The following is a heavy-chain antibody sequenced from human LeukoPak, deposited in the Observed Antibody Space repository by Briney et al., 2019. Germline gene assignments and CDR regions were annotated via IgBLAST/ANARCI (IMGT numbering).Heavy chain of an antibody. CDR1: GYTFTSYG. D-gene: IGHD5-18*01. CDR2: ISAYNGST. J-gene: IGHJ5*02. V-gene: IGHV1-18*01. CDR3: AKNWTAIAHLDL. Sequence: ASVKVSCKASGYTFTSYGISWVRQAPGQGLEWMGWISAYNGSTNYAQKLQGRVTMTTDTSTSTAYMELRSLRSEATAVYYCAKNWTAIAHLDLWGQGTLVPGSS.